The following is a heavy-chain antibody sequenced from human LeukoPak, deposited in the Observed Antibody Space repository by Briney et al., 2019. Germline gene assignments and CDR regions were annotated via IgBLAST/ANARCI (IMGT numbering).Heavy chain of an antibody. CDR2: IRYDGSNK. Sequence: PGGSLRLSCAASGFTFSSYGMHWVRQAPGKGLERVAFIRYDGSNKYYADSVKGRFTISRDNSKNTLYLQMNSLRAEDTALYYCAKDGDTVSGTYYFDMDVWGKGTTVTISS. D-gene: IGHD1-26*01. CDR1: GFTFSSYG. V-gene: IGHV3-30*02. J-gene: IGHJ6*03. CDR3: AKDGDTVSGTYYFDMDV.